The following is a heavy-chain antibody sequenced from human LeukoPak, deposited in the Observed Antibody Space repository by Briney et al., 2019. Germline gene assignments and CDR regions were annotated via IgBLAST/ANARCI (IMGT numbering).Heavy chain of an antibody. Sequence: GGSLRLSCAASGFTFSSYVMHWVRQAPGKGLEWVAIISYDGSNEYYADSVKGRFTISRDNSKKTLYLQMNSLRAEDTAVYYCAKFNSFDYWGQGTLVTVSS. CDR3: AKFNSFDY. CDR2: ISYDGSNE. V-gene: IGHV3-30*04. J-gene: IGHJ4*02. CDR1: GFTFSSYV.